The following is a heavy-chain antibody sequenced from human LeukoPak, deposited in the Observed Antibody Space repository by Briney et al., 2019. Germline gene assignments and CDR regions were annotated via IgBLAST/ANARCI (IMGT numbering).Heavy chain of an antibody. CDR2: IIPILGIA. Sequence: SVKVSCKASGGTFSSYTISWVRQAPGQGLEWMGRIIPILGIANYAQKFQGRVTTTADKSTSTAYMELSSLRSEDTAVYYCARDQGSGWYDYWGQGTLVTVSS. V-gene: IGHV1-69*04. J-gene: IGHJ4*02. CDR1: GGTFSSYT. CDR3: ARDQGSGWYDY. D-gene: IGHD6-19*01.